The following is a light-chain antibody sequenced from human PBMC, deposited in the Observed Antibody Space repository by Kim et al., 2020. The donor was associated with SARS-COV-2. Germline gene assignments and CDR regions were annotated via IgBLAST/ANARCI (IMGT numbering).Light chain of an antibody. J-gene: IGLJ1*01. Sequence: GESFTISCTESTSDIGSYNRVSWYQQPPGTAPKLIIYEVFYRPSGVPDCFSASKSDITASLTISGLQAEDEADYYCASYTSSSTYVFGTGTKVTVL. V-gene: IGLV2-18*02. CDR1: TSDIGSYNR. CDR2: EVF. CDR3: ASYTSSSTYV.